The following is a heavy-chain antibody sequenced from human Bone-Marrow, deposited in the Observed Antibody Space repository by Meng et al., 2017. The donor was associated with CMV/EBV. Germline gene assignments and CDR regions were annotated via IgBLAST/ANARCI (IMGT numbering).Heavy chain of an antibody. J-gene: IGHJ5*02. D-gene: IGHD3-16*01. Sequence: SGFSLPTGGVPMACFRQPPGKPLEWLAIFYSTGNKFFSPSLQNRLTITKDASKNQVVLTMTNMGPVDTATYFCARRRSPSGGDWFDPWGQGTLVTVSS. CDR1: GFSLPTGGVP. CDR2: FYSTGNK. CDR3: ARRRSPSGGDWFDP. V-gene: IGHV2-5*01.